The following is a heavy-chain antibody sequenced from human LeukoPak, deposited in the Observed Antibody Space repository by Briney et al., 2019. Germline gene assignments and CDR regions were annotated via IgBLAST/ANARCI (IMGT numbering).Heavy chain of an antibody. D-gene: IGHD6-13*01. Sequence: GGSLRLSCAASGFTFSSYSMNWVRQAPGKGLEWVSYISSSSSTIYYADSVKGRFTISRDNAKHSLYLQMNSLRAEDTAVYYCARDVSSSRVGSPFDYWGQGTLVTVSS. CDR3: ARDVSSSRVGSPFDY. CDR2: ISSSSSTI. V-gene: IGHV3-48*01. J-gene: IGHJ4*02. CDR1: GFTFSSYS.